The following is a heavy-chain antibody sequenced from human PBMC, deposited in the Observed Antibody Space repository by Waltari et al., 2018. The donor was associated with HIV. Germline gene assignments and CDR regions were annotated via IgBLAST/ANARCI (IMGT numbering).Heavy chain of an antibody. CDR1: GYSISSGYF. V-gene: IGHV4-38-2*01. Sequence: QVQLQESGPGLVKPSETLSLTCAVSGYSISSGYFWGWIRQPPGKGLEWIGSVYHSGSTYYNPSLKSRVTISVDTSKNHFSLRLSSVTAADTAVYYCARMYDNTGYYFLDYWGQGTLVTVSS. CDR3: ARMYDNTGYYFLDY. CDR2: VYHSGST. D-gene: IGHD3-22*01. J-gene: IGHJ4*02.